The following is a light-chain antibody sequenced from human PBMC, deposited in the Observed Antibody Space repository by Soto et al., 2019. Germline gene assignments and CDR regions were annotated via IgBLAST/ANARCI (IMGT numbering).Light chain of an antibody. Sequence: IVLTQYPATLSLSTGERATLACRASQSVSSYLAWYQQTPGQAPRLHSYGASSRATGIPDRFSGSGSGTDFTLTISRLEPEDFAVYYCQQYGRSPWTFGQGTKVDIK. CDR1: QSVSSY. J-gene: IGKJ1*01. CDR3: QQYGRSPWT. CDR2: GAS. V-gene: IGKV3-20*01.